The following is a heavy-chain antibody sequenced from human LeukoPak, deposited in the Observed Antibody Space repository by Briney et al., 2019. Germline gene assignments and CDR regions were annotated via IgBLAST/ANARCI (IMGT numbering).Heavy chain of an antibody. CDR3: ASETPIITMVRGVIGY. J-gene: IGHJ4*02. CDR1: GGTFSSYA. CDR2: IIPIFGTA. V-gene: IGHV1-69*06. Sequence: GASVKVSCKASGGTFSSYAISWVRQAPGQGLEWMGGIIPIFGTANYAQKFQGRVTITADKFTSTAYMELSSLRSEDTAVYYCASETPIITMVRGVIGYWGQGTLVTVSS. D-gene: IGHD3-10*01.